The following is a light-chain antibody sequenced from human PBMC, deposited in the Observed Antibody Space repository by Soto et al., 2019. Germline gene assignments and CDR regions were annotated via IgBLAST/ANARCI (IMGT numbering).Light chain of an antibody. V-gene: IGKV3-11*01. CDR2: DVS. CDR1: QSVTKY. Sequence: EIVLTQSPATLSLSPGERATLSCRGSQSVTKYLAWYQQKPGQAPRLIIYDVSNRATGIPARFSGSGSGTDFTLTISSLEPEDSAVYYCQQRSSWVKTFGQGTKLEIK. J-gene: IGKJ2*01. CDR3: QQRSSWVKT.